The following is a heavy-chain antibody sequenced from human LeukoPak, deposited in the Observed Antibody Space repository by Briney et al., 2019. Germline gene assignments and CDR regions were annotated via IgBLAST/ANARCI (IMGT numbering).Heavy chain of an antibody. Sequence: PSETLSLTCTVSGGSISSHYWSWIRQPPGKGLEWIGYIYYSESTNYNPSLKSRVTISVDTSKNQFSLKLSSVTAADTAVYYCARRRAYNWNYGGWFDPWGQGTLVTVSS. CDR2: IYYSEST. CDR1: GGSISSHY. CDR3: ARRRAYNWNYGGWFDP. V-gene: IGHV4-59*11. J-gene: IGHJ5*02. D-gene: IGHD1-7*01.